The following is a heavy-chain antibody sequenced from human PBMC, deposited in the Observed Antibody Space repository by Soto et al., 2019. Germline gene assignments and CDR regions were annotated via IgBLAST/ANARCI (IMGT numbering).Heavy chain of an antibody. CDR2: ISGSGSTT. V-gene: IGHV3-11*01. D-gene: IGHD6-13*01. CDR3: ARVGSIEAAGTPDY. CDR1: GFTFSDCY. Sequence: KTGGSLRLSCAASGFTFSDCYMSWFRQAPGKGLEWVAYISGSGSTTHVADSVKGRFTISRDNAKGSVYLQMNSLRAEDTAAYYCARVGSIEAAGTPDYWGQGTLVTVSS. J-gene: IGHJ4*02.